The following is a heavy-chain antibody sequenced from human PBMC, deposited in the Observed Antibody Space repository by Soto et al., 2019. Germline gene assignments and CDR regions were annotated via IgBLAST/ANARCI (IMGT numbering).Heavy chain of an antibody. Sequence: GGFLRLSCAASGFTFSSYGMHWVRQAPGKGLEWVAVISYDGSNKYYADSVKGRFTISRDNSKNTLYLQMNSLRAEDTAVYYCAKGGDYGDYAGPKGDYYYYMDVWGKGTTVTVSS. J-gene: IGHJ6*03. CDR1: GFTFSSYG. D-gene: IGHD4-17*01. CDR2: ISYDGSNK. CDR3: AKGGDYGDYAGPKGDYYYYMDV. V-gene: IGHV3-30*18.